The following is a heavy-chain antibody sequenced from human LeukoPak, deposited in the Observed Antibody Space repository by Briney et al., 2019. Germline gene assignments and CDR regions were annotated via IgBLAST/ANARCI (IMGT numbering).Heavy chain of an antibody. Sequence: PSETLSLTCAVYGGSFSGYYWSWIRQPPGKGLEWXXXXXHSGSTNYNPSLKSRVTISVDTSKNQFSLKLSSVTAADTAVYYCARGRGPYYGSGSAIDYWGQGTLVTVSS. J-gene: IGHJ4*02. CDR2: XXHSGST. V-gene: IGHV4-34*01. CDR3: ARGRGPYYGSGSAIDY. D-gene: IGHD3-10*01. CDR1: GGSFSGYY.